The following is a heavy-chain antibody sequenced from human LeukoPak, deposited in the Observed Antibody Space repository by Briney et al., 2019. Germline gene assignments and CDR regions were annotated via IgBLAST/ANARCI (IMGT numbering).Heavy chain of an antibody. Sequence: GGSLRLSCAASGFTFDDYAMHWVRQAPGKGLEWVSGISWNSGSIGYADSVKGRFTISRDNAKNSLYLQMNSLRAEDTALYYCAKDLYGDYVSAPDYWGQGTLVTVSS. CDR2: ISWNSGSI. CDR3: AKDLYGDYVSAPDY. CDR1: GFTFDDYA. J-gene: IGHJ4*02. V-gene: IGHV3-9*01. D-gene: IGHD4-17*01.